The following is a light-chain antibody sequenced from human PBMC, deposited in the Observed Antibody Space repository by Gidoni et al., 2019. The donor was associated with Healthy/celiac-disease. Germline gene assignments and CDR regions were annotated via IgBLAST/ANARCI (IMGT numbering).Light chain of an antibody. CDR1: SSDVGSYNL. J-gene: IGLJ2*01. CDR3: CSYAGSKV. CDR2: EGI. V-gene: IGLV2-23*01. Sequence: QSALTQPASVSGSPGQSITISCTGTSSDVGSYNLVSWYQQRPGKAPKLMIYEGIKRPSGVSNRFSGSKSGNTASLTISGLQAEDEADYYCCSYAGSKVFGGGTKLTVL.